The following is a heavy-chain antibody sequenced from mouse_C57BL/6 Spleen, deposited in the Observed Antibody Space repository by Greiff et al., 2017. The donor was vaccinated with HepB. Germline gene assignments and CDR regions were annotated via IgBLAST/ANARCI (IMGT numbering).Heavy chain of an antibody. J-gene: IGHJ4*01. Sequence: EVQLQQSGPELVKPGASVKISCKASGYSFTGYYMNWVKQSPDKSLEWIGAINPSTGGTTYNQKFKAKATLTVDKSSSTAYMQLNILTSEDSAVYYCARSSSYDYYAMDYWGQGTSVTVSS. V-gene: IGHV1-42*01. D-gene: IGHD1-1*01. CDR3: ARSSSYDYYAMDY. CDR1: GYSFTGYY. CDR2: INPSTGGT.